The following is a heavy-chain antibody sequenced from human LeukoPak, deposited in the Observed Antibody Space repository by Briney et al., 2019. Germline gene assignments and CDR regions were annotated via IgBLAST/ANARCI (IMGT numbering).Heavy chain of an antibody. CDR2: IYYTGRT. D-gene: IGHD2-2*01. V-gene: IGHV4-59*01. J-gene: IGHJ5*02. Sequence: SETLSLTCTVSGGAISDYYWNWIRQPPGKGLEWIGYIYYTGRTNYKSSLRSRVTMSLDTSKNQFSLKMSSVTAADTAVYYCARDSSPLGWFDPWGQGTLVTVSS. CDR3: ARDSSPLGWFDP. CDR1: GGAISDYY.